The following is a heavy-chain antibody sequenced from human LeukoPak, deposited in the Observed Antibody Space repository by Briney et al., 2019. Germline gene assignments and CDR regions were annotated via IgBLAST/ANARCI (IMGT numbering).Heavy chain of an antibody. CDR1: GFTFSSYA. V-gene: IGHV3-74*01. CDR2: IKNDATYA. D-gene: IGHD2-21*02. CDR3: VRDDDFYSIDF. J-gene: IGHJ4*02. Sequence: GGSLRLSCAASGFTFSSYAMSWVRQGPGKGLQCIARIKNDATYADYAGSVKGRFTISRDNAKNALYLQMNSLRAEDTALYYCVRDDDFYSIDFWGQGTLVTVSS.